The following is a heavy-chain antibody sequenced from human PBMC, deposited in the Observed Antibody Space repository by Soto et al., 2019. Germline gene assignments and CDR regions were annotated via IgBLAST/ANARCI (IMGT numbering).Heavy chain of an antibody. CDR2: INHSGST. V-gene: IGHV4-34*01. J-gene: IGHJ5*02. CDR3: ARDSLLGYL. Sequence: PSETLSLTCAVYGGSFSGYYWSWIRQPPGKGLEWIGEINHSGSTNYNPSLKSRVTISVDTSKNQFSLKLSSVTAADTAVYYCARDSLLGYLWGQGTRVTVSS. D-gene: IGHD3-16*01. CDR1: GGSFSGYY.